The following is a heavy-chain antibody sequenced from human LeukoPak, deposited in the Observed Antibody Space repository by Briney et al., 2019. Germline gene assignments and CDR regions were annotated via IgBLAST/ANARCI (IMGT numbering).Heavy chain of an antibody. V-gene: IGHV3-33*06. CDR3: AKAYIPGRIFGVLAFDI. D-gene: IGHD3-10*02. Sequence: GRSLRLSCAASGFTFSSYGMHWVRQAPGKGLEWVAVIWYDGSNKYYADSVKGRFTISRDNSKNTLYLQMNSLRAEDTAVYYRAKAYIPGRIFGVLAFDIWGQGTMVTVSS. J-gene: IGHJ3*02. CDR2: IWYDGSNK. CDR1: GFTFSSYG.